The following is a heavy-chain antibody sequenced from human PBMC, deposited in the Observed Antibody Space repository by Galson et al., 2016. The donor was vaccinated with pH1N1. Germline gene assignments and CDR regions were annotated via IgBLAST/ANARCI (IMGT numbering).Heavy chain of an antibody. V-gene: IGHV3-23*01. J-gene: IGHJ6*02. CDR2: ISAASTRT. D-gene: IGHD1/OR15-1a*01. CDR3: AKGGRVGTEGYYYALDV. Sequence: SLRLSCAASGFIFSSCAMTWVRQAPGKGPEWVSAISAASTRTYYPDSVKGRFIISRDNSKNTLYLQMNSLRAEDTAEYYCAKGGRVGTEGYYYALDVWGQGTTVIVSS. CDR1: GFIFSSCA.